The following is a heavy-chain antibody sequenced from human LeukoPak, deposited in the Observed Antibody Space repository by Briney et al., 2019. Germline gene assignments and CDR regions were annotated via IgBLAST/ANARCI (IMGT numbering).Heavy chain of an antibody. CDR2: ISAYNGNT. D-gene: IGHD6-19*01. Sequence: GASVKVSCKASGYTFTSYGISWMRQAPGQGLEWMGWISAYNGNTNYAQKLQGRVTMTTDTSTSTAYMELRSLRSDDTAVYYCARDSSGWYYYYYYGMDVWGQGTTVTVSS. CDR1: GYTFTSYG. CDR3: ARDSSGWYYYYYYGMDV. V-gene: IGHV1-18*01. J-gene: IGHJ6*02.